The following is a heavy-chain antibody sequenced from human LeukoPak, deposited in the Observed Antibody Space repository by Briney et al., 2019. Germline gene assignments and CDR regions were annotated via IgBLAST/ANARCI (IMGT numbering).Heavy chain of an antibody. CDR1: GFTFCSYW. V-gene: IGHV3-74*01. CDR2: INSDGSST. J-gene: IGHJ3*02. Sequence: TGGSLRLSCAASGFTFCSYWMHWVRQAPGKGLVWVSRINSDGSSTSYADSVKGRFTISRDNAKNTLYLQMNSLRAEDTAVYYCARAVRGYSYGYRTHDAFDIWGQGTMVTVSS. CDR3: ARAVRGYSYGYRTHDAFDI. D-gene: IGHD5-18*01.